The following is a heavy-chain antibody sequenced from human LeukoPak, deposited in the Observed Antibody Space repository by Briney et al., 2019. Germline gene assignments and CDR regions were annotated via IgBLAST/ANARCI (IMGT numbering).Heavy chain of an antibody. D-gene: IGHD3-3*01. V-gene: IGHV3-21*01. Sequence: GGSLRLSCAASGSTFRSYSMNWVRQAPGKGLEWVSSISSSSTYIYYADSVKGRFIISRDNAKNSLYLQMNSPRAEDTAVYYCARPHPRTVFGVFSYYYGMDVWGQGTTVTVSS. J-gene: IGHJ6*02. CDR2: ISSSSTYI. CDR3: ARPHPRTVFGVFSYYYGMDV. CDR1: GSTFRSYS.